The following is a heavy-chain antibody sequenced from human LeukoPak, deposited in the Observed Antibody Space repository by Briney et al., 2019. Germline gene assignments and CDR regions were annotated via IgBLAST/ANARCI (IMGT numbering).Heavy chain of an antibody. CDR1: GFTFSNYA. Sequence: GGSLRLSCVASGFTFSNYAMSWVRQAPGKGLEWVSSITGSGGITYYADSVKGRFTISRDNSKNTLYLQMNSLRAEDTAVYYCAKWGDYDVLTGYYDPDYWGQGTLVTVSS. CDR2: ITGSGGIT. CDR3: AKWGDYDVLTGYYDPDY. J-gene: IGHJ4*02. V-gene: IGHV3-23*01. D-gene: IGHD3-9*01.